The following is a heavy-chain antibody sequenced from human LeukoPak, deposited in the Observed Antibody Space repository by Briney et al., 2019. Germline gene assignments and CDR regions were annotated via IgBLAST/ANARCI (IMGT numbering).Heavy chain of an antibody. D-gene: IGHD1-26*01. CDR1: GFTFSNYA. J-gene: IGHJ4*02. Sequence: GGSLRLSCTASGFTFSNYAITWVRQAPGKGLEWVSSVSSIGISSYYADSVKGRFTISRDNSQNTLYLQMNSLRAEDTAIYYCAKDMGSRATNLDYWGQGTLVTVSS. CDR3: AKDMGSRATNLDY. CDR2: VSSIGISS. V-gene: IGHV3-23*01.